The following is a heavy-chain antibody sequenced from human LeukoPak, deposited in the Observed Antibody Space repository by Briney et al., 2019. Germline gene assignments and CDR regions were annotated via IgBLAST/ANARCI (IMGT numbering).Heavy chain of an antibody. D-gene: IGHD2-15*01. CDR1: GFTFSSYS. J-gene: IGHJ4*02. CDR2: ISSSSSTI. V-gene: IGHV3-48*01. Sequence: AGGSLRLSCAASGFTFSSYSMNWVRQAPGKGLEWVSYISSSSSTIYYADSVRGRFTISRDNSKNTLYLQMNSLRAEDTAVYYCGKYLSDRLGIFGGQGTLVSVSS. CDR3: GKYLSDRLGIF.